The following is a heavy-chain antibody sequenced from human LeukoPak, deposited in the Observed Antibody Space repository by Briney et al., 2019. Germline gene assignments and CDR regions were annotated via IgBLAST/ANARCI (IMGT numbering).Heavy chain of an antibody. CDR3: AKGARYNDY. V-gene: IGHV3-30-3*01. D-gene: IGHD1-1*01. Sequence: PGGSLRLSCSASGFTFSSYAMHWVRQAPGKGLEWVAVISYGGSNKYYADSVKGRFTISRDNSKNTLYLQMSSLRAEDTAVYYCAKGARYNDYWGQGTLVTVSS. CDR2: ISYGGSNK. J-gene: IGHJ4*02. CDR1: GFTFSSYA.